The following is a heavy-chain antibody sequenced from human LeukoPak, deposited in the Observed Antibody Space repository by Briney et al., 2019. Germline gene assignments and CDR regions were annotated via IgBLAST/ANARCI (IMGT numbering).Heavy chain of an antibody. J-gene: IGHJ6*03. Sequence: GGSLRLSCAASRFTFNMYAMSWVRQAPGRGLEWVSSISGSGGGTFYRNSVRDRFIISRDNSRNTLFLEMRALRAEDTAMYYCAKWDESFSYMDAWGKGTTVTVSS. CDR3: AKWDESFSYMDA. D-gene: IGHD1-26*01. CDR2: ISGSGGGT. CDR1: RFTFNMYA. V-gene: IGHV3-23*01.